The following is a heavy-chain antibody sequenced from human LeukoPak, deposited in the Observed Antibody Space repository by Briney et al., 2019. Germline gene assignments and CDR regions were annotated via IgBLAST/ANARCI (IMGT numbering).Heavy chain of an antibody. CDR1: GGTFSSYA. Sequence: SVKVSCKASGGTFSSYAISWVRQAPGQGLEWMGGIIPIFGTANYAQKFQGRVTITADKSTSTAYMELSSLRSEDTAVYYCARGGGSIPYYYYYMDVWGKGTTVTVSS. J-gene: IGHJ6*03. D-gene: IGHD6-13*01. CDR3: ARGGGSIPYYYYYMDV. V-gene: IGHV1-69*06. CDR2: IIPIFGTA.